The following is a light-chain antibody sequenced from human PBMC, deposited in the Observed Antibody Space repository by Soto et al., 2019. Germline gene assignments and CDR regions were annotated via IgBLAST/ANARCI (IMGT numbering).Light chain of an antibody. V-gene: IGKV3-11*01. CDR3: QQRGNWPWT. CDR2: DAS. J-gene: IGKJ1*01. CDR1: RSVSSY. Sequence: EIVLTQSPATLSLSPGERATLSCRASRSVSSYLAWYQQKPGQAPRLLIYDASSRAPGIPARISGRGSGTDFTLTISTLEPEDFAVYYCQQRGNWPWTFGQGTKVEIK.